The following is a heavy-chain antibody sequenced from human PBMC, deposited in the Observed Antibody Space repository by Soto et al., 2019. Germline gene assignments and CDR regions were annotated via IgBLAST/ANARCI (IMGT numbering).Heavy chain of an antibody. Sequence: PGGSLRLSWAASGFTFSSYGMHWVRQAPGKGLEWVAVVSDDGSNKYYADSVKGRFTISRDNSKNTLYLQMNSLRAEDTAVYYCAKEWVYDSSGWSFDYWGQGTLVTVSS. V-gene: IGHV3-30*18. D-gene: IGHD3-22*01. CDR1: GFTFSSYG. CDR3: AKEWVYDSSGWSFDY. CDR2: VSDDGSNK. J-gene: IGHJ4*02.